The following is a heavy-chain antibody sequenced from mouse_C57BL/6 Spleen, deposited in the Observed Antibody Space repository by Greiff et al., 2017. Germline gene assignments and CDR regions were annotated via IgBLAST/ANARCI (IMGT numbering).Heavy chain of an antibody. Sequence: VQLQQSGPELVKPGASVKISCKASGYTFTDYYMNWVKQSHGKSLEWIGDINPNNGGTSYNEKFKGKATLTADKSSSTAYMELRSLTSEDSAVYFCARTGRDYWGQGTTLTVSS. V-gene: IGHV1-26*01. J-gene: IGHJ2*01. CDR1: GYTFTDYY. CDR3: ARTGRDY. CDR2: INPNNGGT.